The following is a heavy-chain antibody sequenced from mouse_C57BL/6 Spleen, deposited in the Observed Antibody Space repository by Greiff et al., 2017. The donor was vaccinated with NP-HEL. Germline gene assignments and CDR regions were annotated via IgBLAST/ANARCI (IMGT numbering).Heavy chain of an antibody. D-gene: IGHD2-2*01. V-gene: IGHV1-9*01. Sequence: SGAELMKPGASVKLSCKATGYTFTGYWIEWVKQRPGHGLEWIGEILPGSGSTNYNEKFKGKATFTADTSSNTAYMQLSSLTTEDSAIYYCARQVLSGRVTTGAAWFAYWGQGTLVTVSA. CDR1: GYTFTGYW. J-gene: IGHJ3*01. CDR2: ILPGSGST. CDR3: ARQVLSGRVTTGAAWFAY.